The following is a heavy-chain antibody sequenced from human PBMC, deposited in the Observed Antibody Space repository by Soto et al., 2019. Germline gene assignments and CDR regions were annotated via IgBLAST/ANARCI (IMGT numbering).Heavy chain of an antibody. CDR3: ASSKVGATFLSFDY. J-gene: IGHJ4*02. D-gene: IGHD1-26*01. CDR2: LWYDESNK. CDR1: GFSLINYA. Sequence: GGSLRLSCSASGFSLINYAMHWARQAPGKGLEWVAALWYDESNKFYADSVKGRFTISRDNAKNSLYLQMNSLRAEDTAVYYCASSKVGATFLSFDYWGPGALVTVSS. V-gene: IGHV3-33*03.